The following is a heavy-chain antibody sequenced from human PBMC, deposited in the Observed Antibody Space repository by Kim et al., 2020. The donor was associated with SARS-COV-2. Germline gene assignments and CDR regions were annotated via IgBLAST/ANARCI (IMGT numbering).Heavy chain of an antibody. J-gene: IGHJ3*02. CDR2: ISSSSSTI. Sequence: GSLRLSCAASGFTFSSYSMNWVRQAPGKGLEWVSYISSSSSTIYYADSVKGRFTISRDNAKNSLYLQMNSLRAEDTAVYYCARDEGAGVVDDAFDIWGQGTMVTVSS. CDR1: GFTFSSYS. V-gene: IGHV3-48*04. CDR3: ARDEGAGVVDDAFDI. D-gene: IGHD3-3*01.